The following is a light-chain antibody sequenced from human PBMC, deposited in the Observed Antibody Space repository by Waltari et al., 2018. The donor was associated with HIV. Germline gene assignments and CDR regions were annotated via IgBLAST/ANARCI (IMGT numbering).Light chain of an antibody. Sequence: QSVLIQPPSASGTPGQRVSISCSGSHSNIGRNNVHSYQYIPGTAPKLLIYNNNQRPSGVPDRFSGSKSGTSASLAISGLQSEDEADYFCAAWADSLNGPVFGGGTKLTVL. CDR1: HSNIGRNN. CDR2: NNN. CDR3: AAWADSLNGPV. V-gene: IGLV1-44*01. J-gene: IGLJ3*02.